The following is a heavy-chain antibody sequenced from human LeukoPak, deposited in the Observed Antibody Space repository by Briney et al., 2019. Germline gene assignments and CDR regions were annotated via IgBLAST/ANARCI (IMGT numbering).Heavy chain of an antibody. V-gene: IGHV4-4*07. CDR2: IYTSGST. CDR1: SGSISNYD. J-gene: IGHJ2*01. CDR3: ARLTSSWYQDWYFDL. D-gene: IGHD6-13*01. Sequence: PSETLSLTCTVSSGSISNYDWIWIRQPAGKGLEWIGRIYTSGSTNYNPSLKSRVTMSVDTSKKQFSLKLSSVTAADTAVYYCARLTSSWYQDWYFDLWGRGTLVTVSS.